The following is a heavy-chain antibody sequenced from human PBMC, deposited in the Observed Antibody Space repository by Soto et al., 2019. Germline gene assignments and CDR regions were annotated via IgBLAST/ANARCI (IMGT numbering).Heavy chain of an antibody. J-gene: IGHJ4*01. Sequence: ASVKVSCKASGYTFLNYGINWIRQAPGQGLEWMGGIQADTGHPNVAQKFRDRVTMTTDTSTGTSYMEMRSLRSGDTATYYCAQGRGYGYRYDHWGQ. D-gene: IGHD3-16*02. CDR1: GYTFLNYG. CDR3: AQGRGYGYRYDH. V-gene: IGHV1-18*01. CDR2: IQADTGHP.